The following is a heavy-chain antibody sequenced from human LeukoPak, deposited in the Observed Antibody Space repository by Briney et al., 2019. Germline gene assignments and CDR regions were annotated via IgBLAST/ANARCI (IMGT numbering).Heavy chain of an antibody. V-gene: IGHV4-59*01. D-gene: IGHD5-12*01. CDR3: ARDTYDYYFNP. J-gene: IGHJ5*02. CDR2: IYYSGIT. Sequence: SETLSLTCTVSGGSISSYYWSWIRQPPGKGLEWIGYIYYSGITYYNPSLKSRVAISVDTSKKQFSLILNSVTAADTAVYYCARDTYDYYFNPWGQGTLVTVSS. CDR1: GGSISSYY.